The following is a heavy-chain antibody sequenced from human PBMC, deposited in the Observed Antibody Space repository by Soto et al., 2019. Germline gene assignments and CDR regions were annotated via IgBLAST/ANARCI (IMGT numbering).Heavy chain of an antibody. CDR2: IINNGFIK. V-gene: IGHV3-30*12. J-gene: IGHJ4*01. CDR3: ARDGPNQHHRDY. CDR1: GGIFSGYG. Sequence: WGTLRLSCVLSGGIFSGYGMHWVRQAPRRGLQRLAIIINNGFIKYYAHSVEGRFTIIRDNSKNTVYLHMSSLRADDTAVYYFARDGPNQHHRDYWGRGTLVTVSS. D-gene: IGHD2-8*01.